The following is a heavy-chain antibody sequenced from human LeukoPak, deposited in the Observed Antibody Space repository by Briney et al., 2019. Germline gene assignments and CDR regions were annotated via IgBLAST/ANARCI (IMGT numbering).Heavy chain of an antibody. Sequence: GGSLRLSCAASGCTFSSCSMNWVRQAQGKGRGGGSSISSSSSCRYYADPAKGRFTICRDNAKTSMYLQMNRLRAEATAVYSYARDVITIFGVARDYFDYWGQGTLVTVSS. V-gene: IGHV3-21*01. CDR1: GCTFSSCS. CDR3: ARDVITIFGVARDYFDY. D-gene: IGHD3-3*01. CDR2: ISSSSSCR. J-gene: IGHJ4*02.